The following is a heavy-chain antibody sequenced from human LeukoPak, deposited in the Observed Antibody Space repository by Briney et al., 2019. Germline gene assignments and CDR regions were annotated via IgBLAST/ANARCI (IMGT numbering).Heavy chain of an antibody. Sequence: SVKVSCKASGGTFSSYAISWVRQAPGQGLEWMGRIIPILGIANYAQKFQGRVTITADKSTSTAYMELSSLRSEDTAVYYCARSKVSGSPTYYYYYGMDVWGQGTTVTVSS. J-gene: IGHJ6*02. V-gene: IGHV1-69*04. CDR2: IIPILGIA. D-gene: IGHD2-15*01. CDR3: ARSKVSGSPTYYYYYGMDV. CDR1: GGTFSSYA.